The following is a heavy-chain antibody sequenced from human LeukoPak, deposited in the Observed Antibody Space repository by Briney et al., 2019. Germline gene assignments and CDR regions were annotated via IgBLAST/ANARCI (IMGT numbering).Heavy chain of an antibody. CDR2: VYHIGTT. V-gene: IGHV4-38-2*01. D-gene: IGHD4-11*01. CDR1: GYSFSGGYY. CDR3: VNLQPGGAFDI. Sequence: SETLSLTCAVSGYSFSGGYYWGWGRQAPGKGLEWIGNVYHIGTTYINPSLRTRVTLSVATSKKQFFVTLRSVTAADTAVYYCVNLQPGGAFDIWGQGTMVTVSS. J-gene: IGHJ3*02.